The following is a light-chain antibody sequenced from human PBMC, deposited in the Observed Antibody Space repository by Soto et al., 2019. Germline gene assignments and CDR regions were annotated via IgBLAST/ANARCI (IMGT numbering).Light chain of an antibody. Sequence: ETVMTQSPATLSGSPGARATLSCRASQRVSTNLAWYQQKPGQAPRLLIYEISLRGTVVPTRFSGSGSGTEVTHTISSLPSEDFAGYNCQQYNSRALTFGGGTKVESK. CDR1: QRVSTN. CDR3: QQYNSRALT. V-gene: IGKV3D-15*01. J-gene: IGKJ4*01. CDR2: EIS.